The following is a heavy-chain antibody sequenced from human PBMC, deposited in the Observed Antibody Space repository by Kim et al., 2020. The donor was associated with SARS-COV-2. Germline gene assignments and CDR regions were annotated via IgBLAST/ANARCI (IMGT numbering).Heavy chain of an antibody. CDR2: IRSKAYGGTT. J-gene: IGHJ6*03. CDR3: TREEGSYYDFWSGYYSGGYYYYYMDV. Sequence: GGSLRLSCTASGFTFGDYAMSWVRQAPGKGLEWVGFIRSKAYGGTTEYAASVKGRFTISRDDSKSIAYLQMNSLKTEDTAVYYCTREEGSYYDFWSGYYSGGYYYYYMDVWGKGTTVTVSS. D-gene: IGHD3-3*01. V-gene: IGHV3-49*04. CDR1: GFTFGDYA.